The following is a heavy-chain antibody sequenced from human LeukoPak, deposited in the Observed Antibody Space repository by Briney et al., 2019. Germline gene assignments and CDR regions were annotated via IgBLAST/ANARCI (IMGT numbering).Heavy chain of an antibody. V-gene: IGHV3-74*01. CDR3: ARDLPQELLHDY. J-gene: IGHJ4*02. CDR2: IDTDGSNT. D-gene: IGHD1-26*01. Sequence: GGSLRLSCAASGFTFSSYGMHWVRQAPGKGLVWVSRIDTDGSNTAYADSVKGRFTISRDNAKNSLYLQMNSLRAEDTAVYYCARDLPQELLHDYWGQGTLVTVSS. CDR1: GFTFSSYG.